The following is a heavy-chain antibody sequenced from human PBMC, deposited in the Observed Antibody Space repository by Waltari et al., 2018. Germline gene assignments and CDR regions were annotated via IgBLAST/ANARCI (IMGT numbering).Heavy chain of an antibody. V-gene: IGHV1-69*05. J-gene: IGHJ5*02. D-gene: IGHD6-13*01. CDR2: IIPIFGTA. Sequence: QVQLVQSGAEGKKPGPAVKVSCKDSGGTFSSYAISWVRQAPGQGLEWMGGIIPIFGTANYAQKFQGRVTITTDESTSTAYMELSSLRSEDTAVYYCARSSAAAGTGWFDPWGQGTLVTVSS. CDR1: GGTFSSYA. CDR3: ARSSAAAGTGWFDP.